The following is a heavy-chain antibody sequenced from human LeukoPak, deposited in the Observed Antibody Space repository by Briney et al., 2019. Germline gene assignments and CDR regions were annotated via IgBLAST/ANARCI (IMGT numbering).Heavy chain of an antibody. CDR3: ARQTRYCGGDCNSFDY. V-gene: IGHV5-51*01. CDR2: IYPGDSDT. Sequence: GESLKTSRKGSGYSFTNYWIGWVRQMPGQGLEWMGIIYPGDSDTRYSPSFQGQVTMSADKSISTAYLQWSSLKASDTAMYYCARQTRYCGGDCNSFDYWGQGTLVTVS. J-gene: IGHJ4*02. CDR1: GYSFTNYW. D-gene: IGHD2-21*02.